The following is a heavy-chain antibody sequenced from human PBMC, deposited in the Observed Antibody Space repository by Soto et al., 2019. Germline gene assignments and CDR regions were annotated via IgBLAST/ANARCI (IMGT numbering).Heavy chain of an antibody. CDR2: ISGSGGST. D-gene: IGHD6-19*01. J-gene: IGHJ4*02. CDR3: AKALPGIAVAGNYFDY. Sequence: EVQLLESGGGLVQPGGSLRLSCAASGFTFSSYAMSWVRQAPGKGLEWVSAISGSGGSTYYADSVKGRFTISRDNSKNTLYLQMNSLRAEDTAVYYCAKALPGIAVAGNYFDYWGQGTLVTVSS. CDR1: GFTFSSYA. V-gene: IGHV3-23*01.